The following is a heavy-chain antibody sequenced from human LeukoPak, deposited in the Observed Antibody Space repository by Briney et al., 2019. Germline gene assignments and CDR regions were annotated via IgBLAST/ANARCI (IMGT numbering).Heavy chain of an antibody. CDR3: ARVGGENYYDSSGSKDDGYYFDY. V-gene: IGHV1-2*02. J-gene: IGHJ4*02. D-gene: IGHD3-22*01. CDR1: GYTFTGYY. Sequence: GASVKVSCKASGYTFTGYYMHWVRQAPGQGLEWMGWINPNSGGTNYAQKFQGRVTMTRDTSISTAYMELSRLRSDDTAVYYCARVGGENYYDSSGSKDDGYYFDYWGQGTLVTVSS. CDR2: INPNSGGT.